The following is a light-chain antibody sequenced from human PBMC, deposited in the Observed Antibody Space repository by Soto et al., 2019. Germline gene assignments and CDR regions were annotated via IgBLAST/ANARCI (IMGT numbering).Light chain of an antibody. V-gene: IGKV3-11*01. Sequence: EIVLTQSPVTPSLSPGERATLSCRASQSVSSSLAWYQQKPGQAPRLLIYDASNRASGIPARFSGSGSGTDFTLTISSLESEDFAVYYCQQYNNWPPLTFGGGTKVDIK. CDR2: DAS. CDR3: QQYNNWPPLT. CDR1: QSVSSS. J-gene: IGKJ4*01.